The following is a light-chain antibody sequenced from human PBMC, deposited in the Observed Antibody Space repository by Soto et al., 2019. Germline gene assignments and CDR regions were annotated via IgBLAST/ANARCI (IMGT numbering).Light chain of an antibody. CDR3: SSYTSRSTLYV. Sequence: QSVLTQPASVSGSPGQSITVSCTGTSSDIGGYNYVSWYQQHPGKAPKLMVYEVTNRPSGVSDRFSGSKSGNTASLTISGLQADDEGYYCCSSYTSRSTLYVFGTGTKLTVL. J-gene: IGLJ1*01. V-gene: IGLV2-14*01. CDR1: SSDIGGYNY. CDR2: EVT.